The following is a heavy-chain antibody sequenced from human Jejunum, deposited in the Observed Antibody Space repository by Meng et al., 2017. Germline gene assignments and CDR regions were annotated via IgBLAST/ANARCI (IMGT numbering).Heavy chain of an antibody. CDR2: STGSGGNT. CDR3: AKLTRI. D-gene: IGHD3-10*01. V-gene: IGHV3-23*04. J-gene: IGHJ4*02. Sequence: LGESGGALVRTGGSLRLSCAASGFTLNNYASSLVRQAPVDGLEWFSTSTGSGGNTYYADSVKFRFTISRDISKNTLYLQMNSLRAEDTALYYCAKLTRIWGQGTLVTVSS. CDR1: GFTLNNYA.